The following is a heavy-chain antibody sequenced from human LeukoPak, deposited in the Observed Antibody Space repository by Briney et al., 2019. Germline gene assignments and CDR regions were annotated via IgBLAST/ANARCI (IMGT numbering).Heavy chain of an antibody. J-gene: IGHJ4*02. CDR2: INPNSGGT. Sequence: GASVKVSCKASGYTFTGYYMHWVRQAPGQGLEWMGWINPNSGGTNYAQKFQGRVTMTRDTSISTAYMELSRLRSDDTAVYYCARDWVYYDFWSGSAAFDYWGQGTLVTVSS. CDR1: GYTFTGYY. CDR3: ARDWVYYDFWSGSAAFDY. V-gene: IGHV1-2*02. D-gene: IGHD3-3*01.